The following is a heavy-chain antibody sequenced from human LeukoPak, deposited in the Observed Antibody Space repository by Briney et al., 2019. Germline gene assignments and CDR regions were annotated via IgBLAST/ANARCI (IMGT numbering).Heavy chain of an antibody. D-gene: IGHD4-23*01. J-gene: IGHJ4*02. CDR3: ARHLYPGYGSTNYDGAFFDY. CDR1: GGSITGYY. V-gene: IGHV4-59*08. Sequence: SETLSLTCTVSGGSITGYYWSWIRQPPRKGLESIGYINYNGNSKYNPSLKSRITMSVDTSRNQFSLKLSSVTAADTAVYFCARHLYPGYGSTNYDGAFFDYWGQGTQVTVSS. CDR2: INYNGNS.